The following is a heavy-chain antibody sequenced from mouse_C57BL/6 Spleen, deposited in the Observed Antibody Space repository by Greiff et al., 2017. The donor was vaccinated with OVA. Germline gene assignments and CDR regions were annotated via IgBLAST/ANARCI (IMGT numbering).Heavy chain of an antibody. CDR3: ARWNGSSYGWFAY. CDR1: GFNIKDYY. CDR2: IDPEDGET. J-gene: IGHJ3*01. D-gene: IGHD1-1*01. V-gene: IGHV14-2*01. Sequence: EVKLMESGAELVKPGASVKLSCTASGFNIKDYYMHWVKQRTEQGLEWIGRIDPEDGETKYAPKFQGKATITADTSSNTAYLQLSSLTSEDTAVYYCARWNGSSYGWFAYWGQGTLVTVSA.